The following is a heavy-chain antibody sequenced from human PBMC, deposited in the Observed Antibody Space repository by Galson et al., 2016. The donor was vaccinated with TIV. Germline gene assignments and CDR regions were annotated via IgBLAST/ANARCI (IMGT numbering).Heavy chain of an antibody. D-gene: IGHD3-10*01. CDR2: IRAYSPNM. CDR3: ARDPRHYYGRFDY. CDR1: GYTFGTYG. V-gene: IGHV1-18*01. Sequence: SVKVSCKASGYTFGTYGMSWFRQAPGQGPEWMGWIRAYSPNMKYAQKFQDRVTLTTDTSTSTAYMELRSLTSDDTAIYYCARDPRHYYGRFDYWGQGTLVTVSS. J-gene: IGHJ4*02.